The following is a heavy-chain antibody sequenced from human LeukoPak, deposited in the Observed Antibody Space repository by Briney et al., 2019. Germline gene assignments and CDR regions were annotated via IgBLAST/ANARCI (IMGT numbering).Heavy chain of an antibody. CDR1: GYTFTNYY. CDR2: INPTGTGT. J-gene: IGHJ4*02. D-gene: IGHD2-8*02. CDR3: AREESGGYFDY. Sequence: ASVKVSCKASGYTFTNYYMHWVRQAPGQGLEWMGLINPTGTGTNYAQKFRGRVTMTRDTSTTTVYMELSSLRSEDTAVYYCAREESGGYFDYWGQGTLVTVSS. V-gene: IGHV1-46*01.